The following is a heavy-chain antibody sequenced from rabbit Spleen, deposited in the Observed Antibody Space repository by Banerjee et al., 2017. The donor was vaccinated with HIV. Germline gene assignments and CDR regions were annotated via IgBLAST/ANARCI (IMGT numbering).Heavy chain of an antibody. CDR3: ARDTSSSFSSYGMDL. V-gene: IGHV1S40*01. J-gene: IGHJ6*01. CDR2: IDTGSSGFT. CDR1: GVSFSGSSY. Sequence: QSLEESGGDLVKPGASLTLTCIASGVSFSGSSYMCWVRQAPGKGLEWIACIDTGSSGFTYFASWAKGRFTISKTSSTTVTLQMTSLTAADTATYFCARDTSSSFSSYGMDLWGQGTLVTV. D-gene: IGHD1-1*01.